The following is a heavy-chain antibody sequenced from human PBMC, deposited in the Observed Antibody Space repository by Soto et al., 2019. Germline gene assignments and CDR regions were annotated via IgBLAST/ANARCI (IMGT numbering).Heavy chain of an antibody. V-gene: IGHV3-23*01. J-gene: IGHJ1*01. D-gene: IGHD3-10*01. CDR1: GFTFSSYA. Sequence: GGSMRLSCAASGFTFSSYAMSWVRQAPGKGLEWVSAISGSGGSPYYADSVNGGFTISIDNSKNMPYLQMNSRRAEDTAGYCCAKDRSQYFQPWDQGTLFTVSS. CDR2: ISGSGGSP. CDR3: AKDRSQYFQP.